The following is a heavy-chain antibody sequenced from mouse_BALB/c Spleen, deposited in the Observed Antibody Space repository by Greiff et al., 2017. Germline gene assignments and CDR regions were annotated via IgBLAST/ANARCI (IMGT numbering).Heavy chain of an antibody. CDR2: ISDGGSYT. V-gene: IGHV5-4*02. D-gene: IGHD2-14*01. J-gene: IGHJ4*01. Sequence: EVMLVESGGGLVKPGGSLKLSCAASGFTFSDYYMYWVRQTPEKRLEWVATISDGGSYTYYPDSVKGRFTISRDNAKNNLYLQMSSLKSEDTAMYYCARGDRYDVSYAMDYWGQGTSVTVSS. CDR1: GFTFSDYY. CDR3: ARGDRYDVSYAMDY.